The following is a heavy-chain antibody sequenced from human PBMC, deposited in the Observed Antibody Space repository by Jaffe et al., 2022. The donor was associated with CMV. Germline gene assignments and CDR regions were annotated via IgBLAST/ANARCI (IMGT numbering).Heavy chain of an antibody. V-gene: IGHV5-51*01. CDR2: IYPGDSDT. CDR3: ARQGEATTGYYYYYYMDV. Sequence: EVQLVQSGAEVKKPGESLKISCKGSGYSFTSYWIGWVRQMPGKGLEWMGIIYPGDSDTRYSPSFQGQVTISADKSISTAYLQWSSLKASDTAMYYCARQGEATTGYYYYYYMDVWGKGTTVTVSS. J-gene: IGHJ6*03. CDR1: GYSFTSYW. D-gene: IGHD4-4*01.